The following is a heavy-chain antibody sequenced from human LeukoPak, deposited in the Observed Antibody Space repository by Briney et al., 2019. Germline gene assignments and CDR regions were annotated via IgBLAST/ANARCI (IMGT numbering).Heavy chain of an antibody. J-gene: IGHJ5*02. CDR1: GFTFSSYG. V-gene: IGHV3-33*01. Sequence: PGRSLRLSCAASGFTFSSYGMHWVRQAPGKGLEWVAVIWYDGSNKYYADSVKGRFTISRDNSKNTLYLQMNSLRAEDTAVYYCARGVAAAGWAWFDPWGQGTLVTVSS. D-gene: IGHD6-13*01. CDR2: IWYDGSNK. CDR3: ARGVAAAGWAWFDP.